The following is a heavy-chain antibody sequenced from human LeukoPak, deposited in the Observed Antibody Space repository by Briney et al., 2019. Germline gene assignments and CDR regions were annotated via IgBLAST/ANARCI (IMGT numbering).Heavy chain of an antibody. V-gene: IGHV3-74*01. CDR3: ARRDYLDN. CDR2: IDSDGIST. J-gene: IGHJ4*02. Sequence: PGGSLRLSCAASGFTFKRYWMYWVRQAPGKGLVWVSRIDSDGISTNYADSVKGRFTISRDNAKNTLFLQMNSLRAEDTAVYFCARRDYLDNWGQGTLVTVSS. CDR1: GFTFKRYW. D-gene: IGHD5-24*01.